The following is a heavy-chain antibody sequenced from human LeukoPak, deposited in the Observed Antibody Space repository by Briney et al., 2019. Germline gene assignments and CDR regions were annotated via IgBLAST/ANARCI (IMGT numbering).Heavy chain of an antibody. D-gene: IGHD7-27*01. V-gene: IGHV3-9*01. CDR1: GFTFGDYA. Sequence: GRSLRLSCAASGFTFGDYAMYWVRQAPGKGLEWVSGIRWNSDTMFYADSVKGRFTISRDNAKNSLYLQMNSLRAEDTALYYCAKASLGITNAFFDYWGQGTLVTVSS. J-gene: IGHJ4*02. CDR3: AKASLGITNAFFDY. CDR2: IRWNSDTM.